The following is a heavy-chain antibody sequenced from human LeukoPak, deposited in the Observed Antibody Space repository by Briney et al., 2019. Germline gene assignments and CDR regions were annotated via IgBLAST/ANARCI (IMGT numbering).Heavy chain of an antibody. Sequence: PGGSLRLSCVTSGFGFSGFGMHWVRQTPGKGLDRVAFISFDGSKEFYPDSVRGRFTVSRDNSRDSLYLQMNSLKSEDTGVYYCVKDQGGVVAGPTSGPFDYWGQGILVTVSA. J-gene: IGHJ4*02. D-gene: IGHD6-19*01. V-gene: IGHV3-30*02. CDR1: GFGFSGFG. CDR2: ISFDGSKE. CDR3: VKDQGGVVAGPTSGPFDY.